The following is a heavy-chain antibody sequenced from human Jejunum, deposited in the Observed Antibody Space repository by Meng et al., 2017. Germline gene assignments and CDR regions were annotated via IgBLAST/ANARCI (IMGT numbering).Heavy chain of an antibody. CDR3: ARTLPHSSGDKRGLDY. J-gene: IGHJ4*02. Sequence: QVKLGRSGDEVKKPGASVKVSCKASGYTFTSFAITWVRQAPGQGLEWMGWINGDNGDTNNQQNFQGRLIMTTDTSTSTAYMELRSLRSDDTAVYYCARTLPHSSGDKRGLDYWGQGTLVTVSS. CDR2: INGDNGDT. V-gene: IGHV1-18*01. CDR1: GYTFTSFA. D-gene: IGHD1-26*01.